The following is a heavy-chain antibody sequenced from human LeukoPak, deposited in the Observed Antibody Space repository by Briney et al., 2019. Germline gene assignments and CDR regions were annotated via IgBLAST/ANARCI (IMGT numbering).Heavy chain of an antibody. D-gene: IGHD6-13*01. CDR3: ARYIAAAGQLDY. CDR1: GGSISSSSYY. Sequence: SETLSLTCTVSGGSISSSSYYWGWIRQPPGKGLEWIGSIYYSGSTYYNPSLKSRVTISVDTSKNQFSLKLSSVTAADTALYYCARYIAAAGQLDYWGQGTLVTVSS. V-gene: IGHV4-39*07. J-gene: IGHJ4*02. CDR2: IYYSGST.